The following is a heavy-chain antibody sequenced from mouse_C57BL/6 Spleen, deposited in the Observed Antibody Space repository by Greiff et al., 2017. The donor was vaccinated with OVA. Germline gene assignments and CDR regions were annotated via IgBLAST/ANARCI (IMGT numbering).Heavy chain of an antibody. D-gene: IGHD4-1*01. Sequence: EVKVVESGGGLVKPGGSLKLSCAASGFTFSDYGMHWVRQAPEKGLEWVAYISSGSSTIYYADTVKGRFTISRDNAKNTLFLQMTSLRSEDTAMYYCARLGPHAMDYWGQGTSVTVSS. CDR3: ARLGPHAMDY. CDR1: GFTFSDYG. J-gene: IGHJ4*01. CDR2: ISSGSSTI. V-gene: IGHV5-17*01.